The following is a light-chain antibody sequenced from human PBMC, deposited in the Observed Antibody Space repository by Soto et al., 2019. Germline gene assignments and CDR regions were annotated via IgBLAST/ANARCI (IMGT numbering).Light chain of an antibody. CDR1: QSVSNNY. Sequence: EIVLTQSPGSLCLSPGERATLACRASQSVSNNYLAWYQQKPGQAPRLLIYGASNRATGIPDRFSGSGSGTDVTLTISRLEPEDFAVYYCQQYGSSGTFGQGTKVDIK. V-gene: IGKV3-20*01. CDR2: GAS. J-gene: IGKJ1*01. CDR3: QQYGSSGT.